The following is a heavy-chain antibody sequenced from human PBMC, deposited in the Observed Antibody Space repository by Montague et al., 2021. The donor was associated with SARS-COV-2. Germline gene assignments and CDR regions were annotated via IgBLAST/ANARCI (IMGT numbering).Heavy chain of an antibody. CDR1: GGSISSNY. J-gene: IGHJ5*02. Sequence: SETLSLTCTVSGGSISSNYCSWIRQPPGRGLEWIGSGYHRGATKYNPSLKSRVTISVDSSKKQFSLKLTSVTAADTAVYYCARGGVQSVDPLTGSSVPNYFDPWGQGILVSVSS. CDR3: ARGGVQSVDPLTGSSVPNYFDP. V-gene: IGHV4-59*01. CDR2: GYHRGAT. D-gene: IGHD3-9*01.